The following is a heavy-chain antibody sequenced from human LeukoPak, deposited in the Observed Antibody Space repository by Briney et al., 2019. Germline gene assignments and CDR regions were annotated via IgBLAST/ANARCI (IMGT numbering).Heavy chain of an antibody. CDR3: ARDYCGGDCFPDY. D-gene: IGHD2-21*02. J-gene: IGHJ4*02. CDR1: GYTFTGYY. Sequence: ASVKVSCKAPGYTFTGYYVHWVRQAPGQGLEWMGRINPNSGDTNYAQKFQGRVTMTRDTSISTAYMELSRLRSDDTAVYYCARDYCGGDCFPDYWGQGTLVTVSS. V-gene: IGHV1-2*06. CDR2: INPNSGDT.